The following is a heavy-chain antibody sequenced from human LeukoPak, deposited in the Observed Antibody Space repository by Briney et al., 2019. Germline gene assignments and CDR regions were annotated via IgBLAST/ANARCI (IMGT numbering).Heavy chain of an antibody. Sequence: ASVKVSCKASGYTFTSYGISWVRQAPGQGLEWMGWISAYNGNTNYAQKLQGRVTMTTDTSTSTAYMELSSLRSEDTAVYYCARDSLGYSYGYYYYYYMDVWGKGTTVTVSS. V-gene: IGHV1-18*01. CDR1: GYTFTSYG. D-gene: IGHD5-18*01. J-gene: IGHJ6*03. CDR3: ARDSLGYSYGYYYYYYMDV. CDR2: ISAYNGNT.